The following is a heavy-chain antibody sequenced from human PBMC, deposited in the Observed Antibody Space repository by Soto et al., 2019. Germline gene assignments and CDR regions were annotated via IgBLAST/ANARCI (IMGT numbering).Heavy chain of an antibody. CDR1: GGSISSYY. J-gene: IGHJ6*03. CDR2: IYYSGST. V-gene: IGHV4-59*08. CDR3: ARHANYYYYYMDV. Sequence: SETLSLTCTVSGGSISSYYWSWIRQPPGKGLEWIGYIYYSGSTNYNPSLKSRVTISVDTSKNQFSLKLSSVTAADTAVYYCARHANYYYYYMDVWGKGTTVTVSS.